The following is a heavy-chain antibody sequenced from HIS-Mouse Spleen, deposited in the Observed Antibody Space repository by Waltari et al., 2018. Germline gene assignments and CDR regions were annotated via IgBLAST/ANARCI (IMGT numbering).Heavy chain of an antibody. D-gene: IGHD6-13*01. CDR3: AREIPYSSSWYDWYFDL. V-gene: IGHV4-39*07. CDR2: IYYSGST. CDR1: GGSIRSSSYY. Sequence: QLQLQESGPGLVKPSETLSLTCTASGGSIRSSSYYWGWIRRPPGKGLEWIGSIYYSGSTYYNPSLKSRVTISVDTSKNQFSLKLSSVTAADTAVYYCAREIPYSSSWYDWYFDLWGRGTLVTVSS. J-gene: IGHJ2*01.